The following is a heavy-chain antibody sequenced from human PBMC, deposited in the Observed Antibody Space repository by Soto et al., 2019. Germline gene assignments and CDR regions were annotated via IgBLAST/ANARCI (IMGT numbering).Heavy chain of an antibody. CDR1: GFTFSSYW. CDR3: ARDSSDLWDGTYNWFDP. Sequence: GGSLRLSCAASGFTFSSYWMSWVRQAPGKGLEWVANIKQDGSEKYYVDSVKGRFTISRDNAKNSLYLQMNSLRAEDTAVYYCARDSSDLWDGTYNWFDPWGQGTLVTVSS. CDR2: IKQDGSEK. V-gene: IGHV3-7*01. J-gene: IGHJ5*02. D-gene: IGHD1-26*01.